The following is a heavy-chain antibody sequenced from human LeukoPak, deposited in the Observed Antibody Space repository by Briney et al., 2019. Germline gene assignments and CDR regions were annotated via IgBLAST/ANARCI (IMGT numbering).Heavy chain of an antibody. CDR1: GFTFSSYG. V-gene: IGHV3-30*02. CDR3: ARGRDSSVKGYSDY. D-gene: IGHD5-18*01. J-gene: IGHJ4*02. Sequence: PGGSLRLSCAASGFTFSSYGMHWVRQAPGKGLEWVAFIRYDGSNKYYADSVKGRFTISRDNSKNTLYLQMNSLRAEDTAVYYCARGRDSSVKGYSDYWGQGTLVTVSS. CDR2: IRYDGSNK.